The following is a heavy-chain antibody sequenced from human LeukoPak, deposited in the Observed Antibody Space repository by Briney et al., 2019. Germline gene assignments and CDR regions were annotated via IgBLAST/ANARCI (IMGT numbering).Heavy chain of an antibody. CDR3: ARGPLPSSGGGKGYCWFDP. D-gene: IGHD2-15*01. Sequence: SETLSLTCAVYGGSFIDYYWSWIRQPPGKGLEWIGEINHSGSTNYNPSLKSRVTISVDTSKNQFSLKLSSVTAADTAVYYCARGPLPSSGGGKGYCWFDPWGQGTLVTVSS. J-gene: IGHJ5*02. V-gene: IGHV4-34*01. CDR1: GGSFIDYY. CDR2: INHSGST.